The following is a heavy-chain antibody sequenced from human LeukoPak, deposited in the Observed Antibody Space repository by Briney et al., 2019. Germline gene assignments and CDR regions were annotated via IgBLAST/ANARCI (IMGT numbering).Heavy chain of an antibody. D-gene: IGHD1-26*01. CDR3: AKDRSIGTYYTFDH. Sequence: GSLRLSCAASGFTFSSYGMHWVRQAPGKGLEWVATISGSGVMTYYADSVKGRFTVSGDNSKNTLYLQMSSLTAADTAVYYCAKDRSIGTYYTFDHWGQGTLVTVSS. V-gene: IGHV3-23*01. CDR1: GFTFSSYG. CDR2: ISGSGVMT. J-gene: IGHJ4*02.